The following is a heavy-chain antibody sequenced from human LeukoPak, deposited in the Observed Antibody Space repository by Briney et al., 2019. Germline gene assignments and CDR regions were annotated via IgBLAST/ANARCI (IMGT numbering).Heavy chain of an antibody. V-gene: IGHV6-1*01. Sequence: SQTLSLTCAISGESVSRNTAGWNWIRQSPSRGLEWLGRTYYRSKWYSDFAPSVRSRITINPDTSKNQFSLHLNSVTPEDTAVYFCARGRLISLANTPLGAFDIWGQGTMVSVSS. D-gene: IGHD3/OR15-3a*01. CDR1: GESVSRNTAG. J-gene: IGHJ3*02. CDR3: ARGRLISLANTPLGAFDI. CDR2: TYYRSKWYS.